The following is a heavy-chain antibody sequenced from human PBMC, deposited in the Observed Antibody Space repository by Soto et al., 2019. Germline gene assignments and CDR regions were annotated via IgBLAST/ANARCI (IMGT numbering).Heavy chain of an antibody. CDR2: INGYNGNT. CDR3: AGMGDGYYYYYGMDV. D-gene: IGHD3-16*01. CDR1: GYTFSTYG. Sequence: ASVKVSCKASGYTFSTYGISWVRQAPGQGLEWMGWINGYNGNTNYAPKLQGRITMTTDTSTTTAYMELRSLRSDDTAVYYCAGMGDGYYYYYGMDVWGQGTTVTVSS. V-gene: IGHV1-18*01. J-gene: IGHJ6*02.